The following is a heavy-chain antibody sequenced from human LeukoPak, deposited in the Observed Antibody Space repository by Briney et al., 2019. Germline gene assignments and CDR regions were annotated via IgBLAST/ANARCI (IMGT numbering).Heavy chain of an antibody. Sequence: KTGESLKISCKGSGYSFSTYWIGWVRQMPGKGLEWMGIIYPGDSDTRYSPSFQGQVTISADKSINTAYLQWSSLKASDTAMYYCARHVKWELLGQLSDYAFDIWGQGTMVTVSS. CDR3: ARHVKWELLGQLSDYAFDI. CDR1: GYSFSTYW. J-gene: IGHJ3*02. V-gene: IGHV5-51*01. CDR2: IYPGDSDT. D-gene: IGHD1-26*01.